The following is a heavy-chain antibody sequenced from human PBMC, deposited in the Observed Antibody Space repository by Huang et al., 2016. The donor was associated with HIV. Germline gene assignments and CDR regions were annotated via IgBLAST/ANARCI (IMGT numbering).Heavy chain of an antibody. Sequence: QIQLMQSGPELKQPGASVKVSCKASGYTFTSYGITWVRQAPGQGPEWMVWISASSVDTYYAQKFQGRVTLTTDTSTIIAYMELRSLRSDDTAKYYCARDPKYHRIGYYRQRRGIDIWGQGTMVIVSS. CDR2: ISASSVDT. D-gene: IGHD3-22*01. V-gene: IGHV1-18*01. CDR1: GYTFTSYG. CDR3: ARDPKYHRIGYYRQRRGIDI. J-gene: IGHJ3*02.